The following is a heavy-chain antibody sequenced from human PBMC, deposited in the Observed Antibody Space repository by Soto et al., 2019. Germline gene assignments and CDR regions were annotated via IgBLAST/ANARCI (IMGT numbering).Heavy chain of an antibody. J-gene: IGHJ3*01. Sequence: PGESLKISCEGQGYKFSNFWIGWVRQMPGKGLEWVGLIWPGEFSFKYSPSFQGQVFISADKSINTAYLQWNTLKASDTAVYYCARFYGLDAFDFWGQGTMVTVS. V-gene: IGHV5-51*01. CDR2: IWPGEFSF. D-gene: IGHD4-17*01. CDR3: ARFYGLDAFDF. CDR1: GYKFSNFW.